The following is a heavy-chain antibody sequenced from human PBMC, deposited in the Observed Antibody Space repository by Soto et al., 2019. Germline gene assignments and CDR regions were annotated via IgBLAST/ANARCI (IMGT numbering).Heavy chain of an antibody. V-gene: IGHV4-39*01. Sequence: SETLSITCTVSGGSISSSSYYWGWIRQPPGKGLEWIGSIYYSGSTYYNPSLKSRVTISVDTSKNQFSLKLSSVTAADTAVYYCAGMVGLATTPRWGQGTLVTVSS. CDR3: AGMVGLATTPR. CDR2: IYYSGST. J-gene: IGHJ4*02. D-gene: IGHD5-12*01. CDR1: GGSISSSSYY.